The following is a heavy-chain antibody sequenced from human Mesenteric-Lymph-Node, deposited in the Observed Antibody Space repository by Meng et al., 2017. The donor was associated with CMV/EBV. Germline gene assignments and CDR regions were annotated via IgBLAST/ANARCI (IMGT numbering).Heavy chain of an antibody. CDR3: ARLGYCSSTSCYTPFDY. D-gene: IGHD2-2*02. CDR1: GFTFSDYW. J-gene: IGHJ4*02. CDR2: INQDTSEQ. Sequence: GGSLRLSCEASGFTFSDYWLSWVRQAPGRGLEWLANINQDTSEQYSMASVRGRFTISRDNAKSSLFLQMNSLRAEDTAVYYCARLGYCSSTSCYTPFDYWGQGTLVTVSS. V-gene: IGHV3-7*01.